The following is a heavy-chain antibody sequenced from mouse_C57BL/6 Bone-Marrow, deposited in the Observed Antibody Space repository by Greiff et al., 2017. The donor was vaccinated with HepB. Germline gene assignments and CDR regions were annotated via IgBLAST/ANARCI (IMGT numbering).Heavy chain of an antibody. CDR3: VRQGYYGSRTGGFAY. V-gene: IGHV10-1*01. J-gene: IGHJ3*01. CDR2: IRSKSNNYAT. CDR1: GFSFNTYA. D-gene: IGHD1-1*01. Sequence: EVHLVESGGGLVQPKGSLKLSCAASGFSFNTYAMNWVRQAPGKGLEWVARIRSKSNNYATYYADSVKDRFTISRDDSESMLYLQMNNLKTEDTAMYYCVRQGYYGSRTGGFAYWGQGTLVTVSA.